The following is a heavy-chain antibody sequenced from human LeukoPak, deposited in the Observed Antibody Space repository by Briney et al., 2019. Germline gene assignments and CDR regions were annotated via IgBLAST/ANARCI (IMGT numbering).Heavy chain of an antibody. Sequence: PGGSLRLSCAVSDFTFSSYWMQWVRQAPGKGLMWVSRINSDGTTTMYADSVKGRFTISRDNAKNTLFLQMNSLRAEDTAVYYCTRVYRGYSFGHTPDYWGQETLVTDSS. V-gene: IGHV3-74*03. CDR3: TRVYRGYSFGHTPDY. D-gene: IGHD5-18*01. CDR1: DFTFSSYW. J-gene: IGHJ4*02. CDR2: INSDGTTT.